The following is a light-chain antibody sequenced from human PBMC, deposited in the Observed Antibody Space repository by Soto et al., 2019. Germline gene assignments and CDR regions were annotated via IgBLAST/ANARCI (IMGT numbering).Light chain of an antibody. CDR2: DAS. CDR3: QQRSNWPRWT. CDR1: QSVSSY. V-gene: IGKV3-11*01. J-gene: IGKJ1*01. Sequence: EIVLTQSPATLSLSPGERATLSCRASQSVSSYLAWYQQKPGQAPRLLIYDASNRATGIPARFSGSGSGTDFTLTISSLEPEYFAVFYCQQRSNWPRWTFGQGTKVEIK.